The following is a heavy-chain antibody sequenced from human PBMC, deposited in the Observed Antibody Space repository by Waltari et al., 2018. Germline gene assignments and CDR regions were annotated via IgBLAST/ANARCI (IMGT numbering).Heavy chain of an antibody. CDR3: TRGLLAAAGPRFGY. CDR2: INHSGGT. Sequence: QVQLQQWGAVLLQPSETLSLTGAVYGGSCSGYYWSWTRQPPGKVLEWIGEINHSGGTNYNPSLKSRVTISVDTSKNQFSLKLSSVTAADTSVYYCTRGLLAAAGPRFGYWGQGTLVTVSS. J-gene: IGHJ4*02. D-gene: IGHD6-13*01. CDR1: GGSCSGYY. V-gene: IGHV4-34*01.